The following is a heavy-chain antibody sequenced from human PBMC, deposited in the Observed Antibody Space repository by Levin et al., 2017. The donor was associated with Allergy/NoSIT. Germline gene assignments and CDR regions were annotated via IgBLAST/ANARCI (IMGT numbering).Heavy chain of an antibody. CDR3: ASVVFDYVWGSYRYTDWYFDL. V-gene: IGHV4-39*01. CDR1: GGSISSSSYY. J-gene: IGHJ2*01. D-gene: IGHD3-16*02. CDR2: IYYSGST. Sequence: SETLSLTCTVSGGSISSSSYYWGWIRQPPGKGLEWIGSIYYSGSTYYNPSLKSRVTISVDTSKNQFSLKLSSVTAADTAVYYCASVVFDYVWGSYRYTDWYFDLWGRGTLVTVSS.